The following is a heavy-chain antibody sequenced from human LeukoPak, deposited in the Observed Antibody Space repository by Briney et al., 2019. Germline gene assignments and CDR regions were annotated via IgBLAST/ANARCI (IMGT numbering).Heavy chain of an antibody. CDR3: ARGSTCYESSGQVPFDY. J-gene: IGHJ4*02. D-gene: IGHD3-22*01. V-gene: IGHV3-11*04. CDR1: GGSISSGGYY. CDR2: ISGSSGII. Sequence: LSLTCTVSGGSISSGGYYWSWIRQAPGKGLEWVSYISGSSGIIDFADSVRGRFTISRDNAKNSLYLQMNSLRAEDTAVYYCARGSTCYESSGQVPFDYWGQGTLVTVSS.